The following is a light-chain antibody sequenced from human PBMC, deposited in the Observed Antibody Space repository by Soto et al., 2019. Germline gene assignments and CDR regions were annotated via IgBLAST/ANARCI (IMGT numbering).Light chain of an antibody. Sequence: QSVLTQPASVSGSPGQSITISCTGTSSDVGNYKYVSWYQQHPGKAPKLMIYEGSNRPSGVSNRFSGSKSGNTASLTISGLQAEDETDYYCFSYTSSGTYVFGTGTKAPS. CDR1: SSDVGNYKY. J-gene: IGLJ1*01. V-gene: IGLV2-14*01. CDR2: EGS. CDR3: FSYTSSGTYV.